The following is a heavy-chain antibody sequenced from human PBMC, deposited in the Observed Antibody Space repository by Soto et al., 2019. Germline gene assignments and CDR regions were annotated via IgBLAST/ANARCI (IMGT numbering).Heavy chain of an antibody. V-gene: IGHV1-69*13. J-gene: IGHJ5*02. CDR2: IIPIFGTA. CDR1: GGTFSSYA. CDR3: AIALRFWEWFDGYGSASPTGWYHR. Sequence: SVKVSCKASGGTFSSYAISWVRQAPGQGLEWMGGIIPIFGTANYAQKFQGRVTITADESTSTAYMELSSLRSEDTAVYYCAIALRFWEWFDGYGSASPTGWYHRWG. D-gene: IGHD3-3*01.